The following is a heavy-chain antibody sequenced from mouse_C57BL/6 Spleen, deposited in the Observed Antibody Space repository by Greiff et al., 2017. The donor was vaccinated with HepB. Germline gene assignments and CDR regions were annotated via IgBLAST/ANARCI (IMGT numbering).Heavy chain of an antibody. CDR2: ISGGGGNS. CDR3: ARLYGSSYHYAMDY. CDR1: GFTFSSYT. Sequence: EVKLMESGGGLVKPGGSLKLSCAASGFTFSSYTMSWVRQTPEKRLEWVATISGGGGNSYYPDSVKGRFTISRDNAKNTLYLQMSSLRSEDTALYYCARLYGSSYHYAMDYWGQGTSVTVSS. J-gene: IGHJ4*01. V-gene: IGHV5-9*01. D-gene: IGHD1-1*01.